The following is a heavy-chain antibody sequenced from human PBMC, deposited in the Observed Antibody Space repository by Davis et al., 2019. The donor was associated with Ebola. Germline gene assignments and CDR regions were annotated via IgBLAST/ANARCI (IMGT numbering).Heavy chain of an antibody. Sequence: GESLKISCAASGFTFSTYAMYWVRQAPRKGLEWVSIIGTGYDTYYTDSVKGRFTISRDNSKNTLYLQMNSLRAEDTAGYYCAKITMVQGGIIKTFDYWGQGTLVTVSS. CDR1: GFTFSTYA. CDR3: AKITMVQGGIIKTFDY. D-gene: IGHD3-10*01. CDR2: IGTGYDT. V-gene: IGHV3-23*01. J-gene: IGHJ4*02.